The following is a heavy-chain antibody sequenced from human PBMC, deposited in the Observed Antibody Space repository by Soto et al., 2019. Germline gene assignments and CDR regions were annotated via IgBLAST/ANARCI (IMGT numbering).Heavy chain of an antibody. CDR2: INHSGST. V-gene: IGHV4-34*01. CDR1: GGSFSGYY. D-gene: IGHD3-3*01. CDR3: ATYMEWLLSPT. Sequence: SETLSLTCAVYGGSFSGYYWSWIRQPPGKGLEWIGEINHSGSTNYNPSLKSRVTISVDTSKNQFSLKLSSVTAADTAVYYCATYMEWLLSPTWGQGTLVTVSS. J-gene: IGHJ4*02.